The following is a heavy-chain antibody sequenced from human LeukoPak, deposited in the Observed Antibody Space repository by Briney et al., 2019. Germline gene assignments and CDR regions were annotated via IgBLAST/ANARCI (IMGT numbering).Heavy chain of an antibody. J-gene: IGHJ4*02. CDR3: AKDTGGSSFDY. Sequence: GGSLRLSCAASGFTVSSNYMSWVRQAPGKGLEWVSAISGSGGSTYYADSVKGRFTISRDNSKNTLYLQMNSLRAEDTAVYYCAKDTGGSSFDYWGQGTLVTVSS. D-gene: IGHD1-26*01. CDR1: GFTVSSNY. CDR2: ISGSGGST. V-gene: IGHV3-23*01.